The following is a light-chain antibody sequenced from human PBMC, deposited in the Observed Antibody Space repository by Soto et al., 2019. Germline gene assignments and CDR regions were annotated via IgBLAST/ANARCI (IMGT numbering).Light chain of an antibody. CDR1: SSDVGDYKY. Sequence: QSVLTQPASVSGSPGQSITISCTGTSSDVGDYKYVSWYQQHPGKAPKLMIYDVNNRPSGVSKRFSGSKSGNTASLTISGLQAEDEAEYYCSSYTGTNTLVFGTGTKLTVL. J-gene: IGLJ1*01. CDR3: SSYTGTNTLV. V-gene: IGLV2-14*01. CDR2: DVN.